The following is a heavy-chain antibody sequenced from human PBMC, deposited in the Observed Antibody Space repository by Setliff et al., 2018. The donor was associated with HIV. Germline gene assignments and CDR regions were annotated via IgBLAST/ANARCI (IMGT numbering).Heavy chain of an antibody. J-gene: IGHJ6*03. CDR3: ARDTWFGESEDPFYYYMDV. CDR1: GGSISSSSYY. CDR2: IYYSGST. V-gene: IGHV4-61*05. D-gene: IGHD3-10*01. Sequence: PSETLSLTCTVSGGSISSSSYYWGWIRQPPGKGLEWIGYIYYSGSTNYNPSLKSRVTISVDTSKNQFSLKLSSVTAADSAVYYCARDTWFGESEDPFYYYMDVWGKGTTVTVSS.